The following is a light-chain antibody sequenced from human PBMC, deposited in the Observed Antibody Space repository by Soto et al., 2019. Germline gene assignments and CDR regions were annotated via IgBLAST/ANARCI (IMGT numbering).Light chain of an antibody. Sequence: IVLTQSPGTLYLSPGDRVSLCCRARHNISSSYLAWYQQKPGQAPRLLIYGASRRATGIPDRFSGLESGTDFTLTITTLEPEDSAAYFCQQYSSSPYTFGQGTKVDNK. CDR2: GAS. V-gene: IGKV3-20*01. CDR3: QQYSSSPYT. CDR1: HNISSSY. J-gene: IGKJ2*01.